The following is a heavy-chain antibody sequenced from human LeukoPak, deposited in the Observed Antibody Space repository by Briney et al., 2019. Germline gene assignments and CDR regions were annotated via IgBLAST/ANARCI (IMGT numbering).Heavy chain of an antibody. CDR2: FDPEDGET. Sequence: ASVKVSCKVSGYTLTELSMHRVRQAPGKGLEWMGGFDPEDGETIYAQKFQGRVTMTEDTSTDTAYMELSSLRSEDTTVYYCATLGTNYYGSGSYYWFDPWGQGTLVTVSS. J-gene: IGHJ5*02. V-gene: IGHV1-24*01. CDR1: GYTLTELS. D-gene: IGHD3-10*01. CDR3: ATLGTNYYGSGSYYWFDP.